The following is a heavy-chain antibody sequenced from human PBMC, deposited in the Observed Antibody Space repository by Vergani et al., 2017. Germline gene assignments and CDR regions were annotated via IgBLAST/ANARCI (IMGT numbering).Heavy chain of an antibody. D-gene: IGHD3-16*01. V-gene: IGHV3-23*01. CDR1: GFTFSSYA. J-gene: IGHJ4*02. CDR2: ISGSGGST. CDR3: VKCSQVLIGDFDY. Sequence: EVQVLESGGGLVQPGGSLRLSCAASGFTFSSYAMNWVRQAPGKGLEWVSGISGSGGSTYYADSVKGRFTISRDNSKNTLYLQMNSLRAEDTAVYYCVKCSQVLIGDFDYWGQGTLVTVSS.